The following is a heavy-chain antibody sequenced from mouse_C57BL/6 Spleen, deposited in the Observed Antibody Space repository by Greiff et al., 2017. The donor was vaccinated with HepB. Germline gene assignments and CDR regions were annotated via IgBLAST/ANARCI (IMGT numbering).Heavy chain of an antibody. CDR1: GFTFSDYG. CDR3: ARPLREGFAY. Sequence: EVKLMESGGGLVKPGGSLKLSCAASGFTFSDYGMHWVRQAPEKGLEWVAYISSGSSTIYYADTVKGRFTISRDNAKNTLFLQMTSLRSEDTALYYCARPLREGFAYWGQGTLVTVSA. J-gene: IGHJ3*01. V-gene: IGHV5-17*01. D-gene: IGHD1-1*01. CDR2: ISSGSSTI.